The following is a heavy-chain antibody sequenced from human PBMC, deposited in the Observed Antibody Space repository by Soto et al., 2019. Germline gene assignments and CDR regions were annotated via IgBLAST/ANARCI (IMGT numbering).Heavy chain of an antibody. Sequence: PGGSLRLSCAASGFTFSSYWMGWVRQAPGKGLEWVANIKQDGSEKYYVDSVKGRFTISRDNAKNSLYLQMNSLRAEDTAVYYCARFYYDSSGYLPSPYYYYYGMDVCGQGTTVTVSS. CDR1: GFTFSSYW. V-gene: IGHV3-7*04. CDR2: IKQDGSEK. CDR3: ARFYYDSSGYLPSPYYYYYGMDV. J-gene: IGHJ6*02. D-gene: IGHD3-22*01.